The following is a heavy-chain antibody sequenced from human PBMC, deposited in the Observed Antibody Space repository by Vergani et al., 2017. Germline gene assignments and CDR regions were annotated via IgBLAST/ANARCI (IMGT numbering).Heavy chain of an antibody. Sequence: QVQLQESGPGLVKPSQTLSLTCTVSGGSISSGGYYWSWIRQYPGKGLEWIGYIYYSGSTYYNPSLKSRVIISVDTSKNQFSLKLSSVTAADTAVYYCARGKRWLQSTSAHFQHWGQGTLVTVSS. D-gene: IGHD5-24*01. J-gene: IGHJ1*01. CDR3: ARGKRWLQSTSAHFQH. CDR1: GGSISSGGYY. V-gene: IGHV4-31*03. CDR2: IYYSGST.